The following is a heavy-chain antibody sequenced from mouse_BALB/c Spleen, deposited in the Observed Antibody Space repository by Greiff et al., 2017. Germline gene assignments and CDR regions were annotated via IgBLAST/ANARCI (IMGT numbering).Heavy chain of an antibody. J-gene: IGHJ4*01. CDR2: ISDGGSYT. Sequence: EVQVVESGGGLVKPGGSLKLSCAASGFTFSDYYMYWVRQTPEKRLEWVATISDGGSYTYYPDSVKGRFTISRDNAKNNLYLQMSSLKSEDTAMYYCARDHGDYYAMDYWGQGTSVTVSS. CDR1: GFTFSDYY. CDR3: ARDHGDYYAMDY. V-gene: IGHV5-4*02.